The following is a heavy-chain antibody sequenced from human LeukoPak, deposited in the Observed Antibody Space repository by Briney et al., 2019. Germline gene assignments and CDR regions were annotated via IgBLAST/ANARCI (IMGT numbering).Heavy chain of an antibody. CDR3: ARGLPYSSGWYGY. D-gene: IGHD6-19*01. V-gene: IGHV4-34*01. J-gene: IGHJ4*02. CDR2: INHSGST. CDR1: GGSFSGYY. Sequence: SATLSLTCAVYGGSFSGYYWSWIRQPPGKGLEWIGEINHSGSTNYNPSLKSRVTISADTSKNQFSLKLSSVTAADTAVYYCARGLPYSSGWYGYWGQGTLVTVSS.